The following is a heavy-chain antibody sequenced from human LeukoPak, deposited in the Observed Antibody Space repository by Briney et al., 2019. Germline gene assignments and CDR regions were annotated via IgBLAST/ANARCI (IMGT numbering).Heavy chain of an antibody. V-gene: IGHV1-69*13. CDR1: GGTFSSYA. D-gene: IGHD3-9*01. J-gene: IGHJ6*03. CDR2: IIPIFGTA. CDR3: ARAPTGTYDILTGRYYMDV. Sequence: ASVKVSCKASGGTFSSYAISWVRQAPGQGLEWMGGIIPIFGTANYAQKFQGRVTITADESTSTAYMELSSLRSEDTAVYYCARAPTGTYDILTGRYYMDVWGKGTTVTVSS.